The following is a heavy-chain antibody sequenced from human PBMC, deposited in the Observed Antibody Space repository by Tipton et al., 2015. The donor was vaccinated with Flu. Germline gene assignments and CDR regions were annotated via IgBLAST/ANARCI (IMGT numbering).Heavy chain of an antibody. CDR2: IFHSGNT. D-gene: IGHD4-11*01. Sequence: LRLSCAVSGDSIRSSNYYWGWIRQPPGKGLEWIGNIFHSGNTYHDPSLKSRVTISVDTSKNQFSLKLSSVTAADTAVYYCARRDYSNYVSEPKNWFDPWGQGALVTVSS. CDR3: ARRDYSNYVSEPKNWFDP. CDR1: GDSIRSSNYY. J-gene: IGHJ5*02. V-gene: IGHV4-39*07.